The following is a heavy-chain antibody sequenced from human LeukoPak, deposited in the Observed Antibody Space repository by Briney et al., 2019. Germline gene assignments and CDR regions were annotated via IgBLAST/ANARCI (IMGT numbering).Heavy chain of an antibody. CDR1: GFTFSSYG. CDR2: IRYDGSNK. J-gene: IGHJ1*01. D-gene: IGHD2-2*01. CDR3: AKDQYRLLFFEYFQH. Sequence: GGSLRLSCAASGFTFSSYGMHWVRQAPGKGLEWVAFIRYDGSNKYYADSVKGRFTISRDNSKNTLYLQMNSLRAEDTAVYYCAKDQYRLLFFEYFQHWGQGTLVTVSS. V-gene: IGHV3-30*02.